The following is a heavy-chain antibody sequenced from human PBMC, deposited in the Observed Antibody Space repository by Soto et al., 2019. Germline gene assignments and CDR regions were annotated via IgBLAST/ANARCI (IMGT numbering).Heavy chain of an antibody. CDR3: ASGYCSVGSCFSIAYYYMDV. CDR2: IYYSGST. D-gene: IGHD2-15*01. Sequence: QLQLQESGPGLVKPSETLSLTCTVSGSSISSSIYYWGWIRQPPGKGLEWIGSIYYSGSTSYNPSLKSRLTIYVYTSRNQCSLRLSSVTATDAAVYYCASGYCSVGSCFSIAYYYMDVWGKGTTVTVSS. V-gene: IGHV4-39*01. J-gene: IGHJ6*03. CDR1: GSSISSSIYY.